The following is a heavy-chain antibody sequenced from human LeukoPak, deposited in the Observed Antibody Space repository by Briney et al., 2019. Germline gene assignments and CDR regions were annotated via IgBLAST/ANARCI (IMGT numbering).Heavy chain of an antibody. D-gene: IGHD3-9*01. CDR1: GFTFSSYE. J-gene: IGHJ3*01. V-gene: IGHV3-48*03. CDR2: ISSSGSSI. CDR3: ARDRGGWLTGNAFDL. Sequence: GGSLRLSCAASGFTFSSYEMNWVRQAPGKGLEWVSYISSSGSSIYYADSVKGRFTISRDNAKNSLYLQMNSLRAEDTAVYYCARDRGGWLTGNAFDLWGQGTMVTVSS.